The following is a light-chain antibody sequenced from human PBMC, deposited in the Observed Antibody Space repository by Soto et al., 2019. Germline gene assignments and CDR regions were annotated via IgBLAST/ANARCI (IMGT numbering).Light chain of an antibody. J-gene: IGKJ1*01. CDR3: QQYGSSPRT. CDR2: GAS. CDR1: QSVSSSY. V-gene: IGKV3-20*01. Sequence: EIVLTQSPGTLSLSPGERATLSCRASQSVSSSYLAWYQQKPGQAPRLLIYGASSRATGIPDRFSGSGSGTGFNLTISRLEPEDFAVYYCQQYGSSPRTFGQGTKVEIK.